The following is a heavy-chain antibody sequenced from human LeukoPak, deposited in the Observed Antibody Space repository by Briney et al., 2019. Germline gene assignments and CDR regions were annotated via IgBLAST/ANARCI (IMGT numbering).Heavy chain of an antibody. D-gene: IGHD3-10*01. V-gene: IGHV5-51*01. CDR1: GYTFSNYW. Sequence: THGESLKISCKGSGYTFSNYWIGWVRQIPGKGLEWMGIIYPGDSDTRYSPSFQGQVTISADKSIRTAYLQWSSLKASDTAMHYCARRSGHGSGSYYLFDYWGQGTLVTVSS. CDR2: IYPGDSDT. J-gene: IGHJ4*02. CDR3: ARRSGHGSGSYYLFDY.